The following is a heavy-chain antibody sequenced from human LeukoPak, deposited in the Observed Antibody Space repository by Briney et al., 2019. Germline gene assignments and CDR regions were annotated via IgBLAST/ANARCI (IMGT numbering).Heavy chain of an antibody. CDR1: GFSFSTYS. Sequence: GGSLRPSCAAAGFSFSTYSMNWVRQTPGKGLEWVSSISRTSSYIYYADSVKGRFTLSRDNGKNSLYLQMNSLRAEDTAVYYCARGGMGANSQEYFYYGMDVWGQGTTVTVSS. CDR3: ARGGMGANSQEYFYYGMDV. V-gene: IGHV3-21*01. CDR2: ISRTSSYI. J-gene: IGHJ6*02. D-gene: IGHD2-8*01.